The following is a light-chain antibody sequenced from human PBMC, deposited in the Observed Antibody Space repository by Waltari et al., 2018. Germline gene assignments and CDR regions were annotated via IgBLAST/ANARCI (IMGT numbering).Light chain of an antibody. CDR2: DAA. V-gene: IGKV1-33*01. CDR3: QQYANVPLT. Sequence: DIQMTQSPSSLSASVGDSVTITCQASQDISNFLNWYQQQPGKAPKLLIYDAANAETGVPSRFSGSAYGTDFTFTISSLQPEDIATYYCQQYANVPLTIGGGTKLEI. CDR1: QDISNF. J-gene: IGKJ4*01.